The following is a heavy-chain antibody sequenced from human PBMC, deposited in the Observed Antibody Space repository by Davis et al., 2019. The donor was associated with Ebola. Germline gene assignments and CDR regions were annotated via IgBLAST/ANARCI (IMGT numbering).Heavy chain of an antibody. CDR2: IKQDGSEK. D-gene: IGHD2-21*02. J-gene: IGHJ4*02. Sequence: WGSLRLSCAASGFTFSSYWMNWVRQAPGKGLEWVANIKQDGSEKYYVDSVKGRFTISRDNAKDSLYLQMHSLRAEDTAVYYCARPIRDSGIRLLAYWGQGTLVTVSS. V-gene: IGHV3-7*03. CDR1: GFTFSSYW. CDR3: ARPIRDSGIRLLAY.